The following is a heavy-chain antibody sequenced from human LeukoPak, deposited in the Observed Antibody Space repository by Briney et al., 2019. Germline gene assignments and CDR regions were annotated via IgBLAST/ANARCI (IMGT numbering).Heavy chain of an antibody. D-gene: IGHD6-19*01. J-gene: IGHJ2*01. V-gene: IGHV4-34*01. Sequence: PSETLSLTCAVYGGSFSGYYWSWLRQPPGKGLEWIGEINHSGSTNYNPSLKSRVTISVDTSKNQFSLKLSSVTAADTAVYYCARGTRIAVAHWYFDLWGRGTLVTVSS. CDR2: INHSGST. CDR1: GGSFSGYY. CDR3: ARGTRIAVAHWYFDL.